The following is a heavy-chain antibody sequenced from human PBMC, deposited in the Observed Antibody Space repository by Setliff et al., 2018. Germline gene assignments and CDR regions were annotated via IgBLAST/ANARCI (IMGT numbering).Heavy chain of an antibody. J-gene: IGHJ5*02. Sequence: LSLTCAVYGGSFSGYYWSWIRQPPGKGLEWIGEINHSGSTNYNPSLKSRVTISVDTSKNQFSLKLGSVTAADTAVYYCARGKNGSRQLVVLGWFDPWGQGTLVTVSS. CDR1: GGSFSGYY. D-gene: IGHD3-22*01. CDR2: INHSGST. CDR3: ARGKNGSRQLVVLGWFDP. V-gene: IGHV4-34*01.